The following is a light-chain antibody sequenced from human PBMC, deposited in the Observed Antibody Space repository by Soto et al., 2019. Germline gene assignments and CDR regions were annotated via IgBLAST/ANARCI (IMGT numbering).Light chain of an antibody. V-gene: IGKV4-1*01. CDR1: QSVLYSSNNKNY. CDR3: QQYYSTPRT. Sequence: DIVMTQSPDSLAESLGERATINCKSSQSVLYSSNNKNYLAWYQQKPGQPPKLLIYWASTRESGVPDRFSGSGSGTDFTLTIRSLQAEDVAVCYCQQYYSTPRTFGQGTKVEIK. CDR2: WAS. J-gene: IGKJ1*01.